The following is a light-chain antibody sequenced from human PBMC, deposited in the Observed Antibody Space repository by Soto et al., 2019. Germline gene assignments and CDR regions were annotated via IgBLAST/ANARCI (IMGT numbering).Light chain of an antibody. CDR1: QTISSW. V-gene: IGKV1-5*03. J-gene: IGKJ1*01. CDR3: QHYNSYSEA. Sequence: DIQMTQSPSTLSRSVGDRVTITCRASQTISSWLAWYQQKPGKAPKLLIYKASTLKSGVPSRFSGSGSGTEFTLTSSSLQSDDFATYYCQHYNSYSEAFGQGTKVEL. CDR2: KAS.